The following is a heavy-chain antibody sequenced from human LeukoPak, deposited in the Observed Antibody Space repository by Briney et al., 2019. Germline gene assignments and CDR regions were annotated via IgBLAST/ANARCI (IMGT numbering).Heavy chain of an antibody. J-gene: IGHJ4*02. CDR3: ASLSTGY. Sequence: GGSLRLSCAASGFTFRNYGMHWVRQAPGKGLEWVAFIQSDGNYQLYGDSVKGRFTISRDNAKNSLYLQMNSLRAEDTAVYYCASLSTGYWGQGTLVTVSS. D-gene: IGHD6-13*01. CDR2: IQSDGNYQ. V-gene: IGHV3-30*02. CDR1: GFTFRNYG.